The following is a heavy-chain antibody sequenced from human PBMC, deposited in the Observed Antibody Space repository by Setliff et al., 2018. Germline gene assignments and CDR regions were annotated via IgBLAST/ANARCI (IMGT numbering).Heavy chain of an antibody. D-gene: IGHD3-16*01. CDR3: ARGLGKGTVDY. J-gene: IGHJ4*02. CDR1: GFTFSTYS. CDR2: ISPSSSHI. Sequence: PGGSLRLSCAASGFTFSTYSLIWVRQAPGTGLEWVSSISPSSSHIYYADSAEGRFTISRDNAKNSLYLQMDSLRVEDTAVYYCARGLGKGTVDYWGQGTLVTVSS. V-gene: IGHV3-21*04.